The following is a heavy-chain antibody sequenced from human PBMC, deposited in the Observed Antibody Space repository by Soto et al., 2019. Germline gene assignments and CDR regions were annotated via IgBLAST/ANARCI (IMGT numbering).Heavy chain of an antibody. V-gene: IGHV1-2*04. CDR3: ASDRFPMRITFGGDKRPASDY. D-gene: IGHD3-16*01. J-gene: IGHJ4*02. CDR2: INPNSGGT. CDR1: GYTFTGYY. Sequence: ASVKVSCKASGYTFTGYYMHWVRQAPGQGLEWMGWINPNSGGTNYAQKFRGWVTMTRDTSISTAYMELSRLRSDDTAVYYCASDRFPMRITFGGDKRPASDYWGQGTLVTVSS.